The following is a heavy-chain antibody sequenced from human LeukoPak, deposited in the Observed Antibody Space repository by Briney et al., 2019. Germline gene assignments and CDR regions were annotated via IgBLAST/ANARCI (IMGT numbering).Heavy chain of an antibody. V-gene: IGHV1-69*05. CDR2: IIPIFGTA. CDR3: ARGRLGGKIPGVSSDMDV. CDR1: GYTFTSYD. Sequence: GASVKVSCKASGYTFTSYDISWVRQAPGQGLEWMGGIIPIFGTANYAQKFQGRVTITTDESTSTAYMELSSLRSEDTAVYYCARGRLGGKIPGVSSDMDVWGKGTTVTVSS. J-gene: IGHJ6*03. D-gene: IGHD4-23*01.